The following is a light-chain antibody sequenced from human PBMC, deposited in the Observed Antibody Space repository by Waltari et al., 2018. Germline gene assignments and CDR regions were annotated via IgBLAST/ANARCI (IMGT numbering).Light chain of an antibody. CDR2: AAS. CDR1: QGISSY. CDR3: QQYYSYPFT. V-gene: IGKV1-8*01. Sequence: TLMTQSPSSLSASTGDRVTITCRASQGISSYLAWYQQKPGKAPKLLIYAASTLQSGVPSRFSGSGSGTDFTLTISCLQSEDFATYYCQQYYSYPFTFGPGTKVDIK. J-gene: IGKJ3*01.